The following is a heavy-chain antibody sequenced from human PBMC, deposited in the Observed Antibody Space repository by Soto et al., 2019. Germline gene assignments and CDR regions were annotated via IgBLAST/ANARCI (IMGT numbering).Heavy chain of an antibody. Sequence: SETLSLTCTVSGGSISSYYWSWIRQPPGKGLEWIGYIYYSGSTNYNPSLKSRVTISVDTSKNQFSLKLSSVTAADTAVYYCARSSGYSYGRFDYWGQGTLVTVSS. J-gene: IGHJ4*02. CDR2: IYYSGST. CDR1: GGSISSYY. CDR3: ARSSGYSYGRFDY. V-gene: IGHV4-59*01. D-gene: IGHD5-18*01.